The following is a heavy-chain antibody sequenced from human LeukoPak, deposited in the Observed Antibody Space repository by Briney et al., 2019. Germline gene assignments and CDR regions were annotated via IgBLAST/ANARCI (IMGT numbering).Heavy chain of an antibody. V-gene: IGHV7-4-1*02. J-gene: IGHJ4*02. D-gene: IGHD3-22*01. CDR1: GYTFTSYA. CDR2: INTNTGNP. CDR3: ARGTYYYDSSGYWERDY. Sequence: ASVTVSCKASGYTFTSYAMNWVRQAPGQGLEWMGWINTNTGNPTYAQGFTGRFVFSLDTSVSTAYLQISSLKAEDTAVYYCARGTYYYDSSGYWERDYWGQGTLVTVSS.